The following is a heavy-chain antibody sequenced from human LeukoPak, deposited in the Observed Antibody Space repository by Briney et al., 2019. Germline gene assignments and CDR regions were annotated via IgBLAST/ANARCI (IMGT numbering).Heavy chain of an antibody. J-gene: IGHJ6*03. V-gene: IGHV4-39*07. D-gene: IGHD3-10*01. CDR1: GDSFNISNYY. Sequence: PSETLSLTCTVSGDSFNISNYYWGWIRQPPGKGLEWIGSIYYSGTTYYKMSLKSRVTMSIDTSKNQFSLKLSSVTAADTAVYYCARDGEFFDSYYYYMDVWGKGTTVNIS. CDR2: IYYSGTT. CDR3: ARDGEFFDSYYYYMDV.